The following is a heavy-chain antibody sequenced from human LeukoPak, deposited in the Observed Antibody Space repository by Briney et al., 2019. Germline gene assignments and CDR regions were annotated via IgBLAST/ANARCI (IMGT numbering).Heavy chain of an antibody. D-gene: IGHD3-22*01. J-gene: IGHJ3*02. V-gene: IGHV3-23*01. CDR2: ISGSGGST. CDR1: GFTFSSYW. CDR3: AKVSGYYDSSGYSPDAFDI. Sequence: PGGSLRLSCAASGFTFSSYWMSWVRQAPGKGLEWVSAISGSGGSTYYADSVKGRFTISRDNSKNTLYLQMNSLRAEDTAVYYCAKVSGYYDSSGYSPDAFDIWGQGTMVTVSS.